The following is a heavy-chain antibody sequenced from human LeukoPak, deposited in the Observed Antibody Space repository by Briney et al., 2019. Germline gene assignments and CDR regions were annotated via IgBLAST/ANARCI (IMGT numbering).Heavy chain of an antibody. Sequence: PGGSLRLSCVASGFTFSSYAMSWVRQAPGKGLEWVSTITRGGSTYYADSVKARFTISRHNSKITLYLQLSTLSAEDKAVYFCAKRTGTGWFDYWGQGTLVTVSS. V-gene: IGHV3-23*01. CDR1: GFTFSSYA. CDR2: ITRGGST. J-gene: IGHJ4*02. D-gene: IGHD1-14*01. CDR3: AKRTGTGWFDY.